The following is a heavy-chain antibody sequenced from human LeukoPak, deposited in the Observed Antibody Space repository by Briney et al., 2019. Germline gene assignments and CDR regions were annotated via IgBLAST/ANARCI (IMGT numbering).Heavy chain of an antibody. J-gene: IGHJ3*02. CDR2: INHSGST. V-gene: IGHV4-39*07. Sequence: KPSETLSLTCTVSGGSISSSSYYWSWIRQPPGKGLEWIGEINHSGSTNYNPSLKSRVTISVDTSKNQFSLKLSSVTAADTAVYYCARGPLTSIVVVVAATRTDAFDIWGQGTMVTVSS. CDR3: ARGPLTSIVVVVAATRTDAFDI. D-gene: IGHD2-15*01. CDR1: GGSISSSSYY.